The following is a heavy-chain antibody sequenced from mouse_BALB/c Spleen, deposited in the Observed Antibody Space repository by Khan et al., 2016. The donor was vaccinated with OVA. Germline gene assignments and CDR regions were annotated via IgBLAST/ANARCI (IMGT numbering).Heavy chain of an antibody. CDR1: GYSITSGYA. J-gene: IGHJ2*01. CDR2: ISYSGGT. V-gene: IGHV3-2*02. D-gene: IGHD1-1*01. CDR3: ARGNYYGYYFDY. Sequence: EVQLQESGPGLVKPSQSLSLTCTVTGYSITSGYAWNWLRQFPGNKLEWMGYISYSGGTSYNPSLKSRISITRDTSKNQFFLQLNSVTTEDTATDYCARGNYYGYYFDYWGQGTPLTVSA.